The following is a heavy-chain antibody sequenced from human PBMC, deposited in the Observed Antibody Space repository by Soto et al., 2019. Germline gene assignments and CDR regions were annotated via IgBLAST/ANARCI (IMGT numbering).Heavy chain of an antibody. CDR2: IYYSGST. CDR3: ARASREPVADTIRWFDP. Sequence: QVQLQESGPGLVKPSQTLSLTCTVSGGSISSGGYYWSWIRQHPGKGLEWIGYIYYSGSTYYNPSLKSRVTISADTSKNQFSLKLSSVTAADTAVYYCARASREPVADTIRWFDPWGQGTLVTVSS. J-gene: IGHJ5*02. D-gene: IGHD6-19*01. V-gene: IGHV4-31*03. CDR1: GGSISSGGYY.